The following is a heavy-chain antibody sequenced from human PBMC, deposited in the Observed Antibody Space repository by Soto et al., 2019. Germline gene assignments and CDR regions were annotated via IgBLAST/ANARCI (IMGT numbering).Heavy chain of an antibody. CDR1: GGSFSGYY. Sequence: QVQLQQWGAGLLKPSETLSLTCAVYGGSFSGYYWSWIRQPPGKGLEWIGEINHSGSTNYNPSLKSRVTISVDTSKNQFSLKLSSVTAADTAVYYCVEVFRFDPWGQGTLVTVSS. CDR2: INHSGST. CDR3: VEVFRFDP. D-gene: IGHD2-8*01. J-gene: IGHJ5*02. V-gene: IGHV4-34*01.